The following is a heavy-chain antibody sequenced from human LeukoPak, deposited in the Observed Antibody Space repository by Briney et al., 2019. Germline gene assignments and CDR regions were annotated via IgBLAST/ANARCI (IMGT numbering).Heavy chain of an antibody. D-gene: IGHD3-10*01. J-gene: IGHJ5*02. CDR3: ARDGYYGSGAGHWFDP. V-gene: IGHV1-2*02. CDR2: INPNSGGT. Sequence: ASAKVSCKASGYTFTGYYMHCVRQAPGQGLEWMGWINPNSGGTNYAQKFQCRVTMTRDTSISTAYMELRRLRYDDTAVYYCARDGYYGSGAGHWFDPWGQGTLVTVSS. CDR1: GYTFTGYY.